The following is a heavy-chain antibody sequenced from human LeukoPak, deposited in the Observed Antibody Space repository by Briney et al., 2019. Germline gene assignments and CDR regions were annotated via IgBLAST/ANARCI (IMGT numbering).Heavy chain of an antibody. CDR3: ARVGGQLLDV. V-gene: IGHV3-48*03. CDR1: GFTLSSYE. J-gene: IGHJ6*04. Sequence: SGGSLRLSCAASGFTLSSYEMNWVRQAPGKGLAWVSYISSSGSTIYYADSVKGRFTISRDNTKNSLYLQMNSLRAEDTAVYYCARVGGQLLDVWGKGTTVTVSS. D-gene: IGHD4-23*01. CDR2: ISSSGSTI.